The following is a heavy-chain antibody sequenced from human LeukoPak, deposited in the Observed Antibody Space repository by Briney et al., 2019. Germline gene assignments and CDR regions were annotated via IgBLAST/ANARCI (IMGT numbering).Heavy chain of an antibody. D-gene: IGHD3-10*01. Sequence: SETLSLTCAVSRGSISSYYWSWIRQSPGKGLEWIGYIYYGGSTNYNPSLKSRATISPDTSKNQFSLRLSSVTAADTAVYYCASLGGSGSWNFGYWGQGALVTVSS. J-gene: IGHJ4*02. V-gene: IGHV4-59*01. CDR2: IYYGGST. CDR1: RGSISSYY. CDR3: ASLGGSGSWNFGY.